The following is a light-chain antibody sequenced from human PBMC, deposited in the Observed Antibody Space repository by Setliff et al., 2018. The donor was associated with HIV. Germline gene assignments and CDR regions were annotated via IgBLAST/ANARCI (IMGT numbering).Light chain of an antibody. Sequence: QSALTQPPSVSGSPGQSVTISCTGTSSDVGAYNRFSWYQQHPGKPPTLIIYDVDTGPSGVPDRFSGSKSGNTASLTVSGLQAEDEAEYYCVSHAGTFYVFGTGTKV. CDR1: SSDVGAYNR. CDR3: VSHAGTFYV. J-gene: IGLJ1*01. V-gene: IGLV2-11*01. CDR2: DVD.